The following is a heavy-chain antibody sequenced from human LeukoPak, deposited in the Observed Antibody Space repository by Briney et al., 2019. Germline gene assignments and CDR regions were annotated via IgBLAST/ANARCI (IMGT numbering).Heavy chain of an antibody. CDR3: AREGSSSDNWFDP. J-gene: IGHJ5*02. V-gene: IGHV4-31*03. D-gene: IGHD6-6*01. CDR1: GGSISSSSYY. CDR2: IYYSGST. Sequence: PSETLSLTCTVSGGSISSSSYYWGWIRQPPGKGLEWIGYIYYSGSTYYNPSLKSRVTISVDTSKNQFSLKLSSVTAADTAVYYCAREGSSSDNWFDPWGQGTLVTVSS.